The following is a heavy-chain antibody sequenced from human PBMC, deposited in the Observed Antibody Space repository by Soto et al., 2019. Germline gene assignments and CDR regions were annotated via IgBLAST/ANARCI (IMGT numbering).Heavy chain of an antibody. D-gene: IGHD3-10*01. CDR2: IIPILGIA. CDR1: GGTFSSYT. V-gene: IGHV1-69*02. J-gene: IGHJ3*02. CDR3: ARWIELRRGWAFDI. Sequence: QVQLVQSGAEVKKPGSSVKVSCKASGGTFSSYTISWVRQAPGQGLEWMGSIIPILGIANYAQKFQGRVTITADKSTSTAYMELSSLRSEDTAGYYCARWIELRRGWAFDIWGQGTMVTVSS.